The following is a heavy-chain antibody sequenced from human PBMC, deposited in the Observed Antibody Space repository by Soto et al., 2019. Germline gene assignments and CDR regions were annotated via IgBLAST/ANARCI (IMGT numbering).Heavy chain of an antibody. D-gene: IGHD5-12*01. CDR3: ARDQGMATINVDY. CDR2: IWYDGSNK. Sequence: GGSLRLSCAASGFTFSSYGMHWVRQAPGKGLEWVAVIWYDGSNKYYADSVKGRFTISRDNSKNTLYLQMNSLRAEDTAVYYCARDQGMATINVDYWGQGTLVTVSS. J-gene: IGHJ4*02. CDR1: GFTFSSYG. V-gene: IGHV3-33*01.